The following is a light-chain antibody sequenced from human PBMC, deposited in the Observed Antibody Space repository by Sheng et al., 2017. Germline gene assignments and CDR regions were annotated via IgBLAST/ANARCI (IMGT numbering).Light chain of an antibody. CDR1: KLGDKY. V-gene: IGLV3-1*01. CDR2: QDN. Sequence: SYELTQPPSMSVSPGQTASITCSGDKLGDKYASWYQQKPGQSPLLVIYQDNKRPSGIPERFSGSNSGNTATLTISGTQAMDEADYYCQAWNSSTAVFGGGTKLTVL. J-gene: IGLJ2*01. CDR3: QAWNSSTAV.